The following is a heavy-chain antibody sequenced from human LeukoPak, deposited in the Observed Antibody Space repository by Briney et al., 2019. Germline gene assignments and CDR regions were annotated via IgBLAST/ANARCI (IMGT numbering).Heavy chain of an antibody. D-gene: IGHD1-14*01. J-gene: IGHJ4*02. Sequence: GGSLRLSCAASGFTFSSSWMHWVRQAPGKGLIWVSRVNGDGTGTIYADSVKGRFTISRDNAKNTLYLQMNSLGAEDTAVYYCARYADGIFYWGQGTLVTVSS. V-gene: IGHV3-74*01. CDR1: GFTFSSSW. CDR2: VNGDGTGT. CDR3: ARYADGIFY.